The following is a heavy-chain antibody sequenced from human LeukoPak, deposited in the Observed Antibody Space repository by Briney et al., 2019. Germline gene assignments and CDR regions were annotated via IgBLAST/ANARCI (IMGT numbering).Heavy chain of an antibody. CDR1: GGSISSYY. CDR2: IYYSGST. CDR3: ARHIYGDYDWFDP. J-gene: IGHJ5*02. D-gene: IGHD4-17*01. V-gene: IGHV4-59*08. Sequence: SETLSLTCTVSGGSISSYYWSWIRQPPGKGLEWIGYIYYSGSTNYNPSLKSRVTISVDTSKNQFPLKLTSVTAADTSVYYCARHIYGDYDWFDPWGQGTLVTVSS.